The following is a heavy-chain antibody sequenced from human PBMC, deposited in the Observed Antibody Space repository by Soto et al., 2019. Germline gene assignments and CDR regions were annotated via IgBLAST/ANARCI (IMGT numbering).Heavy chain of an antibody. CDR3: AREVVRLWFGNVYYYGMDV. CDR1: GFTFSDYY. D-gene: IGHD3-10*01. Sequence: KAGGSLRLSCAASGFTFSDYYMSWIRQAPGKGLEWVSYISSSGSTIYYADSVKGRFTISRDNAKNSLYLQMNSLRAEDTAVYYCAREVVRLWFGNVYYYGMDVWGQGTTVTVSS. J-gene: IGHJ6*02. CDR2: ISSSGSTI. V-gene: IGHV3-11*01.